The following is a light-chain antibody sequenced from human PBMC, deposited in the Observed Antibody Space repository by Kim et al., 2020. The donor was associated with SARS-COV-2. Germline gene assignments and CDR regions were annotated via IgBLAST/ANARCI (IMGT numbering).Light chain of an antibody. CDR1: SRDVGDYNY. V-gene: IGLV2-14*03. J-gene: IGLJ3*02. CDR2: DVS. CDR3: SSYTSSSTLV. Sequence: GQSITISCTGTSRDVGDYNYVSWYQQHPGKAPKLMIYDVSNRPSGVSNRFSGSKSGNTASLNISGLQAEDEADYYCSSYTSSSTLVFGGGTQLTVL.